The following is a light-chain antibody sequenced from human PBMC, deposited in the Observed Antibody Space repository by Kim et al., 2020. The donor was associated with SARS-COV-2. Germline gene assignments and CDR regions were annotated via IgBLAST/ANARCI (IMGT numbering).Light chain of an antibody. J-gene: IGLJ2*01. V-gene: IGLV6-57*03. CDR3: QSFDDTNRVV. Sequence: TVTTSCTRSSGDIAGNHVQWYQERAGSAPTTVIYEDGHRPSWVPARLSGSIDRSSSSASLTISELRTEDEADYFCQSFDDTNRVVFGGGTQLTVL. CDR2: EDG. CDR1: SGDIAGNH.